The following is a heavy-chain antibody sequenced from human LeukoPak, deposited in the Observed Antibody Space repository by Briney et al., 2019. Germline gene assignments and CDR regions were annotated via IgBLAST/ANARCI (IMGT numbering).Heavy chain of an antibody. CDR1: GFTFSSYA. V-gene: IGHV3-30-3*01. CDR2: ISYDGSNK. D-gene: IGHD5-18*01. Sequence: GGSLRLSCAASGFTFSSYAMHWVRQAPGKGLEWVAVISYDGSNKYYADSVKGRFTISRDNSKNTLYLQMNSLRAEDTAVYYCARVYTYGYFLNDYWGQGTLVTVSS. CDR3: ARVYTYGYFLNDY. J-gene: IGHJ4*02.